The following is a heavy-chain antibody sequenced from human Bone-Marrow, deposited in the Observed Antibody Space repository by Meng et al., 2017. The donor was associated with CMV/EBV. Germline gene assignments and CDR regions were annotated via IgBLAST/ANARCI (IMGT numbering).Heavy chain of an antibody. J-gene: IGHJ4*02. CDR1: GFTFSSYG. CDR2: ISSSSSTI. V-gene: IGHV3-48*04. D-gene: IGHD1-1*01. Sequence: SCAASGFTFSSYGMHWVRQAPGKGLEWVSYISSSSSTIYYADSVKGRFTISRDNAKNSLYLKMNSLRAEETAVYYGARVSRTGTIDYWGQGTLVTVSS. CDR3: ARVSRTGTIDY.